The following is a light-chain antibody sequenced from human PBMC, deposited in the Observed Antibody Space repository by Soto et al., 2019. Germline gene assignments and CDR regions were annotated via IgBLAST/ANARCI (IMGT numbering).Light chain of an antibody. CDR1: QSVGNY. CDR2: GAS. V-gene: IGKV3-11*01. CDR3: QQRTNWPPIT. J-gene: IGKJ5*01. Sequence: EIVLTQSPATLSLSPGERATLSCRAGQSVGNYLAWYQQKLGQAPRLLIYGASNRATGIPARFSGSGSGTDFTLTISSLEPEDFAVYYCQQRTNWPPITFGQGTRLEIK.